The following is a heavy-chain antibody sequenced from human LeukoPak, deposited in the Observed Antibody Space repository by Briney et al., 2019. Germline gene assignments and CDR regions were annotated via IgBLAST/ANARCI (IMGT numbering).Heavy chain of an antibody. CDR1: GYTLNEVF. D-gene: IGHD2-2*01. CDR3: ATDISRFCSGTTCSVYDY. CDR2: FDPENGET. V-gene: IGHV1-24*01. Sequence: GASVKVSCKVSGYTLNEVFMHWVRQTPGKGLEWMGGFDPENGETIYARQFQGRVTMTEDRSTDTAYMELSSLTSEDTALYYCATDISRFCSGTTCSVYDYWGQGILVTVSS. J-gene: IGHJ4*02.